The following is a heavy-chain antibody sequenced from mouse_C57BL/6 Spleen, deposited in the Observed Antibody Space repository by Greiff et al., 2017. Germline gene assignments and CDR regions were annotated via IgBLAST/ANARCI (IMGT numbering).Heavy chain of an antibody. CDR3: ARGKTTVD. V-gene: IGHV1-50*01. CDR1: GYTFTSYW. D-gene: IGHD1-1*01. CDR2: IDPSDSYT. J-gene: IGHJ2*01. Sequence: VQLQQPGAELVKPGASVKLSCKASGYTFTSYWMQWVKQRPGQGLEWIGEIDPSDSYTNYNQKLKGKATLTVDTSSSTAYMQLSSLTSEDSAVYYCARGKTTVDWGQGTTLTVSS.